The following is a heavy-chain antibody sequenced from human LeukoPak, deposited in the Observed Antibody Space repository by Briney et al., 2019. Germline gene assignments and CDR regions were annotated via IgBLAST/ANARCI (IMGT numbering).Heavy chain of an antibody. CDR2: INPSGGST. D-gene: IGHD3-3*01. CDR1: GYTFTSYY. V-gene: IGHV1-46*01. CDR3: ARGSGYDFWSGLGIYYYYGMDV. Sequence: ASVKVSCKASGYTFTSYYMQWVRQAPGQGLEWMGIINPSGGSTSYAQKFQGRVTMTRDTSTSTVYMELSSLRSEDTAVYYCARGSGYDFWSGLGIYYYYGMDVWGQGTTVTVSS. J-gene: IGHJ6*02.